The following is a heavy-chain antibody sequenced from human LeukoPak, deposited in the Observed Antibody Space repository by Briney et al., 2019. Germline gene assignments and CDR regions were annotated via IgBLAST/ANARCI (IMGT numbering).Heavy chain of an antibody. Sequence: GGSLRLSCAASGFTFSSYAMHWVRQAPRKGLEWVAFIRYDGSNKYYADSVKGRFTISRDNSKNTLYLQMNSLRAEDTAVYYCAKDHGQQLLPDGLFDYWGQGTLVTVSS. D-gene: IGHD1-26*01. CDR1: GFTFSSYA. CDR2: IRYDGSNK. J-gene: IGHJ4*02. CDR3: AKDHGQQLLPDGLFDY. V-gene: IGHV3-30*02.